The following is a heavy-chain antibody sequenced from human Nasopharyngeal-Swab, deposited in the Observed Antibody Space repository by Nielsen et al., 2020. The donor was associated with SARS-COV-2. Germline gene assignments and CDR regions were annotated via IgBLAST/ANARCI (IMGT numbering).Heavy chain of an antibody. CDR1: GYSISSGYY. CDR3: ARIVVVPAASVLIRGWFDP. CDR2: IYHSGST. D-gene: IGHD2-2*01. J-gene: IGHJ5*02. V-gene: IGHV4-38-2*01. Sequence: SETLSLTCAVSGYSISSGYYWGWIRQPPGKGLEWLGSIYHSGSTYYNPSLKSRVTISVDTSKNQFSLKLSSVTAADTAVYYCARIVVVPAASVLIRGWFDPWGQGTLVTVSS.